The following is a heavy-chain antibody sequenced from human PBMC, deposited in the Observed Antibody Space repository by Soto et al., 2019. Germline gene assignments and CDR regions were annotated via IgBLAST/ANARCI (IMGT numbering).Heavy chain of an antibody. CDR2: ISGYNGNT. J-gene: IGHJ6*02. V-gene: IGHV1-18*04. D-gene: IGHD2-21*01. CDR3: ARDVFCGGAPACPDMDV. Sequence: QVVLEQSGGEVKKPGASVKVSCKASGYTFSGYSITCVRQAPGQGLEWMGRISGYNGNTNYARTLRDRLTLTTDTFTSTAYMELRSLTSDDSAVYYCARDVFCGGAPACPDMDVCGQGTTVTVSS. CDR1: GYTFSGYS.